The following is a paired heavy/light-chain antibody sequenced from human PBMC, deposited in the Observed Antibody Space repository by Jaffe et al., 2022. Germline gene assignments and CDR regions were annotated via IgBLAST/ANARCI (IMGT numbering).Light chain of an antibody. V-gene: IGLV2-23*02. CDR2: EVT. CDR3: CSHAGSKTYVV. CDR1: SSDVGSYNL. Sequence: QSALTQPASLSGSPGQSITISCTGTSSDVGSYNLVSWYQQHPDTAPKLIIYEVTKRPSGISSRFSGSKSDNTASLTISGLQAEDEADYYCCSHAGSKTYVVFGGGTKLTVL. J-gene: IGLJ2*01.
Heavy chain of an antibody. CDR1: GFSLSTSGVN. D-gene: IGHD6-19*01. CDR2: IFGNNDK. Sequence: QITLKESGPTLVKPTQTLTLTCTFSGFSLSTSGVNVGWIRQPPGKALEWLALIFGNNDKRYNPSLQSRLTITQDTSKNQVVLTLTNVDPDDTATYYCAHSEEQWLIFGFDYWGQGILVTVSS. J-gene: IGHJ4*02. V-gene: IGHV2-5*01. CDR3: AHSEEQWLIFGFDY.